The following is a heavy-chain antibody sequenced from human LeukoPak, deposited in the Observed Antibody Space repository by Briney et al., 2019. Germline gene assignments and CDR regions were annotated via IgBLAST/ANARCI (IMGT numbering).Heavy chain of an antibody. CDR2: IYYSGST. CDR1: GGSISSSSYY. D-gene: IGHD6-19*01. V-gene: IGHV4-39*01. J-gene: IGHJ4*02. CDR3: ARLDQWLVTYYFDY. Sequence: PSETLSLTCAVSGGSISSSSYYWGWIRQPPGKGLEWIGSIYYSGSTYYNPSLKSRVTISVDTSKNQFSLKLSSVTAADTAVYYCARLDQWLVTYYFDYRGQGTLVTVSS.